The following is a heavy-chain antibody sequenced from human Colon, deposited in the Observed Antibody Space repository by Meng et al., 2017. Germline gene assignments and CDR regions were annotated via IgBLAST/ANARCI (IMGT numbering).Heavy chain of an antibody. CDR3: ARERTAESTRFDY. CDR2: ISFDGTNK. CDR1: GFTFSDYS. J-gene: IGHJ4*02. D-gene: IGHD2-21*02. Sequence: GESLKISCAASGFTFSDYSMHWVRQAPGQGLQWVAVISFDGTNKYYPDSVKGRFTVSRDNSKHTLYLQIDSVNAQDTAVYYCARERTAESTRFDYWGRGTLVTVSS. V-gene: IGHV3-30*04.